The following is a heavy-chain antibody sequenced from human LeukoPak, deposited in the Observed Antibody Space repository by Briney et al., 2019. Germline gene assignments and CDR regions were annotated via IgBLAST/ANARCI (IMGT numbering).Heavy chain of an antibody. D-gene: IGHD5-18*01. CDR2: IYTSGST. V-gene: IGHV4-61*02. CDR1: GGSISSGSYY. Sequence: SETLSLTCTVSGGSISSGSYYWSWIRQPAGKGLEWIGRIYTSGSTNYNPSLKSRVTISVDTSKNQFSLKLSSVTAADTAVYHCARSYGGHTDAFDIWGQGTMVTVSS. J-gene: IGHJ3*02. CDR3: ARSYGGHTDAFDI.